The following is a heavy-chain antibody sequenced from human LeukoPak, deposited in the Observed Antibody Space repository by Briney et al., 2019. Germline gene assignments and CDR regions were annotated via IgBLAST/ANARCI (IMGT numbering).Heavy chain of an antibody. CDR3: AAAPFYCSGGNCYLSATADGFDV. CDR2: IIPILDIA. Sequence: GSSVKVSCKASGGTFSSYAISWVRQAPGQGLEWMGRIIPILDIANYAQKFQGRVTITADKSTSTAYMELSSLRSVDTAVYYCAAAPFYCSGGNCYLSATADGFDVWGQGTMVTVSA. J-gene: IGHJ3*01. V-gene: IGHV1-69*04. CDR1: GGTFSSYA. D-gene: IGHD2-15*01.